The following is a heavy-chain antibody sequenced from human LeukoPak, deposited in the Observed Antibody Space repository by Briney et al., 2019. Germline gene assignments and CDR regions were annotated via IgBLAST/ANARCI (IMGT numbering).Heavy chain of an antibody. J-gene: IGHJ4*02. V-gene: IGHV5-51*01. D-gene: IGHD2-2*01. Sequence: GESLKISCKGSGYSFTTYWIAWVRQMPGKGLEWMGIIYPGDSDTSYSPSFQGQVTISADKSISTAYLQWSSLKASDTAMYYCARRPCSSTSCFYFDYWGQGTLVTVSS. CDR1: GYSFTTYW. CDR2: IYPGDSDT. CDR3: ARRPCSSTSCFYFDY.